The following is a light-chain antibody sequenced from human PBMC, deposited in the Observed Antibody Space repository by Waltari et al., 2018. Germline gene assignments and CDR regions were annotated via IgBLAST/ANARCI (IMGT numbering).Light chain of an antibody. CDR3: QHSFHPPYT. Sequence: IQMTQSPPSLSASVDDSVTISCRASHDVRTSLNWYQQKPGRAPSLLISKTSTLQTGVPARFTGRGFGTDFTLTITSLQPEDLGTYYCQHSFHPPYTFGLGTKLEI. CDR1: HDVRTS. CDR2: KTS. J-gene: IGKJ2*01. V-gene: IGKV1-39*01.